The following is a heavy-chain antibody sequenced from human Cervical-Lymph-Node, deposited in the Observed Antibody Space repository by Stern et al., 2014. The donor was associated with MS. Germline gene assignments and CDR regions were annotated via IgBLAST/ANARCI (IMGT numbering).Heavy chain of an antibody. CDR2: INPSGAT. V-gene: IGHV1-46*02. Sequence: VQLVESGSEVKKPGASVKVSCKASEYTHNNYLIHWVRQAPGQRPDWMGVINPSGATNYAQKVQDRFTMTTDASTSTFYMELSRLRSEDTAVYYCAVRYCSGGRCYSVPDVWGQGTTVIVSS. J-gene: IGHJ6*02. CDR1: EYTHNNYL. D-gene: IGHD2-15*01. CDR3: AVRYCSGGRCYSVPDV.